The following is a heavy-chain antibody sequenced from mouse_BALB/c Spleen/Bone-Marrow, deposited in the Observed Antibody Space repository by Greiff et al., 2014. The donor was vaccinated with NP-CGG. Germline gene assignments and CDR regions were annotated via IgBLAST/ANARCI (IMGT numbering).Heavy chain of an antibody. V-gene: IGHV1S29*02. Sequence: VQLQQPGPELVKSGTSVKISCKASGYTFTDHNMHCVKQSQGKSLEWIGYIYPFNGGTDYNQKFKSKATMTVDKSSSTEYMELRNLTSEDSAVYYCARSSYFDYWGQGTTLTVPS. CDR1: GYTFTDHN. CDR3: ARSSYFDY. D-gene: IGHD1-1*01. CDR2: IYPFNGGT. J-gene: IGHJ2*01.